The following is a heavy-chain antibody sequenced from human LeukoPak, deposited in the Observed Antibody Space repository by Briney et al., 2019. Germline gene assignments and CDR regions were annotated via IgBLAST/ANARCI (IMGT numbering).Heavy chain of an antibody. V-gene: IGHV1-2*02. Sequence: ASVKVSCKASGYTFTGYYMHWVRQAPGQGLEWMGWINPNSGGTNYAQKFQGRVTMTRDTSISTAHMELSRLRSDDTAVYYCARLPTSSWYRGYDYWGQGTLVTVSS. CDR3: ARLPTSSWYRGYDY. D-gene: IGHD6-13*01. CDR1: GYTFTGYY. J-gene: IGHJ4*02. CDR2: INPNSGGT.